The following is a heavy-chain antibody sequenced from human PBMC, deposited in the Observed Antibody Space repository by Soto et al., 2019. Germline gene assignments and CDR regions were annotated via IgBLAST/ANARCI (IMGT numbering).Heavy chain of an antibody. V-gene: IGHV1-58*01. Sequence: SVKVSCKASGFTFTSSAVQWVRQARGQRLEWIGWIVVGSGNTNYAQKFQERVTITRDMSTSTAYMELSSLRSEDTAVYYCAAATRDYYYYYGMDVWGQGTTVTAP. D-gene: IGHD2-15*01. CDR3: AAATRDYYYYYGMDV. CDR2: IVVGSGNT. CDR1: GFTFTSSA. J-gene: IGHJ6*02.